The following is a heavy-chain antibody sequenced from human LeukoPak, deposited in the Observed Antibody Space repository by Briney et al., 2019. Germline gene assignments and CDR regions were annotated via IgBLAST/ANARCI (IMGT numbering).Heavy chain of an antibody. CDR1: GFTFSSYG. Sequence: GGSLRLSCAASGFTFSSYGMHWVRQAPGKGLEWVAFIRYDGSNKYYADSVKGRFTISRDNSKNTLYLQMNSLRAEDTAVYYCARSSYDSWTGYSNSFDIWAKGQWSPSLQ. J-gene: IGHJ3*02. V-gene: IGHV3-30*02. CDR3: ARSSYDSWTGYSNSFDI. CDR2: IRYDGSNK. D-gene: IGHD3-3*01.